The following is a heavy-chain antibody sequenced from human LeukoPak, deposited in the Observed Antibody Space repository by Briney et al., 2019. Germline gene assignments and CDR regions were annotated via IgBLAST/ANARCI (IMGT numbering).Heavy chain of an antibody. V-gene: IGHV1-8*03. CDR3: LVVVIGGY. D-gene: IGHD3-22*01. CDR1: GYTFTNYD. J-gene: IGHJ4*02. Sequence: ASVKVSCKASGYTFTNYDINWVRQAPGQGLEWMGWMNPNSGDTVYAQKFQGRVTITRDTSISTAYMELSSLRSDDTAVYYCLVVVIGGYWGQGTLVTVSS. CDR2: MNPNSGDT.